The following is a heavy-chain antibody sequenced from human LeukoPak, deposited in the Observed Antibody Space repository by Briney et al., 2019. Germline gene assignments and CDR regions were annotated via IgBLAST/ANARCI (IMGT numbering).Heavy chain of an antibody. CDR3: AKENRRYYGSGSKEFDP. J-gene: IGHJ5*02. D-gene: IGHD3-10*01. CDR2: ISYDGSNK. Sequence: GGSLRLSCAASGFTFSSYGMHWVRQAPGKGLEWVAVISYDGSNKYYADSVKGRFTISRDNSKNTLYLQMNSLRAEDTAVYYCAKENRRYYGSGSKEFDPWGQGTLVTVSS. V-gene: IGHV3-30*18. CDR1: GFTFSSYG.